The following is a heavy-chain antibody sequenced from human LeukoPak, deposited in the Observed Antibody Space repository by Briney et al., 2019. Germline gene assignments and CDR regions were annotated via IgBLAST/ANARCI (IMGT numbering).Heavy chain of an antibody. Sequence: GGSLRLSCAASGFTVSSNYMSWVRQAPGKGLEWVSVIYSGGSTYYADSVKGRFTISRDNSKNTLYLQMNSLRTDDTAVYYCARSHLVRDFWSGYYNYYYYMDVWGKGTTVTVSS. CDR1: GFTVSSNY. CDR3: ARSHLVRDFWSGYYNYYYYMDV. CDR2: IYSGGST. D-gene: IGHD3-3*01. J-gene: IGHJ6*03. V-gene: IGHV3-53*01.